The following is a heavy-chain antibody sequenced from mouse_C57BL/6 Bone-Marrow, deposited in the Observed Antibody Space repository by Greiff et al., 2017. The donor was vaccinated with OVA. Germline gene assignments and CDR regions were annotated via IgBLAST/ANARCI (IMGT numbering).Heavy chain of an antibody. V-gene: IGHV1-19*01. J-gene: IGHJ2*01. Sequence: EVKLMESGPVLVKPGASVKMSCKASGYTFTDYYMNWVKQSHGKSLEWIGVINPYNGGTSYNQKFKGKATLTVDKSSSTAYMELNSLTSEDSAVYYCARRDYDYDFDYWGQGTTLTVSS. D-gene: IGHD2-4*01. CDR1: GYTFTDYY. CDR2: INPYNGGT. CDR3: ARRDYDYDFDY.